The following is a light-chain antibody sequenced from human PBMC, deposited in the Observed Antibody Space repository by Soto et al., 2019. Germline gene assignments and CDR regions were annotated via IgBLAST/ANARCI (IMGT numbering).Light chain of an antibody. CDR2: DVS. V-gene: IGLV2-14*01. CDR1: ISDVGGYNY. J-gene: IGLJ2*01. Sequence: QSALTQPASVSGSPGQSITISCTGTISDVGGYNYVSWYQQHPAKAPKLMIYDVSTRPSGVSNRFSGSKSGNTASLTISGLQAEDEADYYCSSYTSSGTVVFGGGTQLTVL. CDR3: SSYTSSGTVV.